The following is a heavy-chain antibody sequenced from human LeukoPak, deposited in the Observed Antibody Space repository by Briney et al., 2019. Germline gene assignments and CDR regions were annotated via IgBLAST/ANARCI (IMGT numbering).Heavy chain of an antibody. CDR3: ARDLGYYDILTGYSGGAFDY. D-gene: IGHD3-9*01. CDR2: ISYSGST. V-gene: IGHV4-31*03. CDR1: AGSISSDYFY. Sequence: SETLSLTCTVSAGSISSDYFYWNWIRQHPGKGLEWIGYISYSGSTYYNPSLKNRVTISVDTSKNQFSLKLSSVTAADTAVYYCARDLGYYDILTGYSGGAFDYWGQGTLVTVSS. J-gene: IGHJ4*02.